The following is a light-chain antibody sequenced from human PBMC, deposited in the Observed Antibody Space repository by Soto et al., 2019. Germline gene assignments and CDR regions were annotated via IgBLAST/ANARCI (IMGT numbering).Light chain of an antibody. Sequence: QSALTQPASVSGSPGQSITSSCTGTSSDIGAYNFVSWYQQHPGKAPKLMLYDVTIRPSGVSNRFSGSKSGNTASLTISGLQAEDEADYYCTSWTTSTTMIFGGGTKVTVL. V-gene: IGLV2-14*03. CDR3: TSWTTSTTMI. CDR1: SSDIGAYNF. CDR2: DVT. J-gene: IGLJ2*01.